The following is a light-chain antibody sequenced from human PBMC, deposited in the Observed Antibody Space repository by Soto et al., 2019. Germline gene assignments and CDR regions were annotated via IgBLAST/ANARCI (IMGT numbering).Light chain of an antibody. CDR1: QSVSSN. CDR2: GAS. Sequence: EIVVTQSPATLSVSPGERATLSCRASQSVSSNLAWYQQKPGQAPRLLIYGASTRATGIPARFSGSGSGTEFTLTISRLEPEDFAVYYCQQYGSSITFGGGTKVDIK. J-gene: IGKJ4*01. V-gene: IGKV3-15*01. CDR3: QQYGSSIT.